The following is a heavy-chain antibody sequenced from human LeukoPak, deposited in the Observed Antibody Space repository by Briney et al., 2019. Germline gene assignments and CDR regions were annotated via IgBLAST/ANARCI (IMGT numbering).Heavy chain of an antibody. J-gene: IGHJ6*03. CDR2: ISSSSTYI. CDR1: GFTFSSYT. CDR3: ARVPSSGYSSGEYYYYTNV. V-gene: IGHV3-21*01. Sequence: GGSLRLSCAASGFTFSSYTMNWVRQAPGKGLEWVSSISSSSTYIYHADSVKGRFTISRDNAKNSLYLRMNSLRAEDTAVYYCARVPSSGYSSGEYYYYTNVWGKGTTVTVSS. D-gene: IGHD6-19*01.